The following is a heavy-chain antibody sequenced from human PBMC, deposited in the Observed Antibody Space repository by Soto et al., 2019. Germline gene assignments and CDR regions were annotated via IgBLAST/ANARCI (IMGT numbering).Heavy chain of an antibody. CDR3: ARDGPYHDSNGYYYD. CDR2: INNDGSTT. J-gene: IGHJ4*02. CDR1: GFTFSSYW. Sequence: PGGSLRLSCAASGFTFSSYWMHWVRQPPGKGLVWVSRINNDGSTTNYADSVKGRFTISRDNAKSTLYLQMNSLRAEDTAMYYCARDGPYHDSNGYYYDWGQGTLVT. D-gene: IGHD3-22*01. V-gene: IGHV3-74*01.